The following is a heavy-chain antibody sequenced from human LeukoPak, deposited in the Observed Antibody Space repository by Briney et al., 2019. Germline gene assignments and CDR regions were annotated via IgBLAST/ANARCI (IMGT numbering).Heavy chain of an antibody. D-gene: IGHD3-22*01. CDR3: ARDVLDYYDSSGDVDY. CDR2: ISAYNGNT. J-gene: IGHJ4*02. CDR1: GYTFINYG. V-gene: IGHV1-18*01. Sequence: GASVKVSCKASGYTFINYGISWVRQAPGQGLEWMGWISAYNGNTNYAQKLQGRVTMTTDTSTSTAYMELRSLRSDDTAVYYCARDVLDYYDSSGDVDYWGQGTLVTVSS.